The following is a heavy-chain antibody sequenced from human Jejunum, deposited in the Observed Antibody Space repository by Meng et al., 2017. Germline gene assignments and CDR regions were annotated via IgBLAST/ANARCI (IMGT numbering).Heavy chain of an antibody. V-gene: IGHV3-7*01. Sequence: SCAGSGFLFSDYWMSWVRQAPGKGLEWVANINEDGSLKYSVDSVRGRFTIFRDNARNSLHLQMNSLRAEDTALYYCARVTKLSAWYEMDYWGQGMLVTSPQ. CDR3: ARVTKLSAWYEMDY. J-gene: IGHJ4*02. CDR2: INEDGSLK. CDR1: GFLFSDYW. D-gene: IGHD6-19*01.